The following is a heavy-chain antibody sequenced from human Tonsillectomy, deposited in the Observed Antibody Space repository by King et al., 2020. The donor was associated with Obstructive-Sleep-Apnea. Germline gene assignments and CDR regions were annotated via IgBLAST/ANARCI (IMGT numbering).Heavy chain of an antibody. Sequence: VQLVESGAEVKKPGETLKISCKGSGYNFTTYWFGWVRQMPGKSLDWMGIIYPGDSDTTYSPSFHGPVTVSADKSISTAYLQWSSLKASDTAMYFCARQRYSYGYPYYFDYWGQGTLVTVSS. CDR1: GYNFTTYW. J-gene: IGHJ4*02. CDR2: IYPGDSDT. V-gene: IGHV5-51*01. D-gene: IGHD5-18*01. CDR3: ARQRYSYGYPYYFDY.